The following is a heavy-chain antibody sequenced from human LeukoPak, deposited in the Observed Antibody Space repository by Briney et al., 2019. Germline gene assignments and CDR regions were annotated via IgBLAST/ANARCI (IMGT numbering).Heavy chain of an antibody. CDR3: ARSGGYKSPPNY. D-gene: IGHD5-24*01. CDR2: IYYSGST. J-gene: IGHJ4*02. V-gene: IGHV4-59*01. Sequence: SEPLSLTCTVSGGSISSYYWSWIRQPPGKGLEWIGYIYYSGSTNYNPSLKSRVTISVDTSKNQFSLKLSSVTAADTAVYYCARSGGYKSPPNYWGQGTLVTVSS. CDR1: GGSISSYY.